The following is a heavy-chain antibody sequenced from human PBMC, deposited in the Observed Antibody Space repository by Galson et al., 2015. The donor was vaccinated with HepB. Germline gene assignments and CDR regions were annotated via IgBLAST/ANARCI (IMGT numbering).Heavy chain of an antibody. CDR1: GFTLSSYW. CDR3: ARVVVWYSSSWLDY. J-gene: IGHJ4*02. V-gene: IGHV3-7*01. D-gene: IGHD6-13*01. CDR2: IKQDGSEK. Sequence: SLRLSCAASGFTLSSYWMSWVRQAPGKGLEWVANIKQDGSEKYYVDSVKGRFTISRDNAKNSLYLQMNSLRAEDTAVYYCARVVVWYSSSWLDYWGQGTLVTVSS.